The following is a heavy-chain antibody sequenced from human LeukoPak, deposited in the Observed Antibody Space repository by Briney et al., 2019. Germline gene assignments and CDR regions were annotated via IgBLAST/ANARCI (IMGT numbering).Heavy chain of an antibody. V-gene: IGHV1-18*04. CDR3: ARRYGGNSYDFDY. J-gene: IGHJ4*02. CDR2: INPNSGNT. Sequence: ASVKVSCKASGYTFTGYYMHWVRQAPGQGLEWMGWINPNSGNTNYAQKLQGRVTMTTDTSTSTAYMELRSLRSDDTAVYYCARRYGGNSYDFDYWGQGTLVTVSP. CDR1: GYTFTGYY. D-gene: IGHD4-23*01.